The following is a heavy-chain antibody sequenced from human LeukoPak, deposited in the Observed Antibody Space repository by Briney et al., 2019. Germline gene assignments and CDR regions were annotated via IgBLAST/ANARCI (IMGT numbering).Heavy chain of an antibody. CDR3: ARGGSADVMVYAYLLDY. Sequence: GSLRLSCAASGFTVSSNYMSWVRQAPGKGLEWIGEINHSGSTNYNPSLKSRVTISVDTSKNQFSLKLSSVTAADTAVYYCARGGSADVMVYAYLLDYWGQGTLVTVSS. V-gene: IGHV4-34*01. CDR2: INHSGST. J-gene: IGHJ4*02. D-gene: IGHD2-8*01. CDR1: GFTVSSNY.